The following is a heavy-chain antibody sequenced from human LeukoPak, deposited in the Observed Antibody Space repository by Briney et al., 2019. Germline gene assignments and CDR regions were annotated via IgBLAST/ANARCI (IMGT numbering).Heavy chain of an antibody. J-gene: IGHJ6*02. V-gene: IGHV3-7*01. CDR1: GFTFSSYW. D-gene: IGHD6-19*01. CDR2: IKQDGSEK. CDR3: ARDNNSSGWYSFYYYYYGMDV. Sequence: GGSLRLSCAASGFTFSSYWMSWVRQAPGKGLEWVANIKQDGSEKYYVDSVKGRFTISRDNAKNSLYLQMNSLRAEDTAVYYCARDNNSSGWYSFYYYYYGMDVWGQGTTVTVSS.